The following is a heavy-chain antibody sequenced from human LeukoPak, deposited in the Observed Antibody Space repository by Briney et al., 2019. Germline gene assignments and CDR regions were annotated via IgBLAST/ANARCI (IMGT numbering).Heavy chain of an antibody. CDR1: GFTFSSYA. CDR3: AKLLYGSGSWDYGMDV. J-gene: IGHJ6*02. CDR2: ISGSGGST. Sequence: GGSLRLSCAASGFTFSSYAMSWVRQAPGEGLEWVSAISGSGGSTYYADSVKGRFTISRDNSKNTLYLQMNSLTAEDTGVYYCAKLLYGSGSWDYGMDVWGQGTTVTVSS. V-gene: IGHV3-23*01. D-gene: IGHD3-10*01.